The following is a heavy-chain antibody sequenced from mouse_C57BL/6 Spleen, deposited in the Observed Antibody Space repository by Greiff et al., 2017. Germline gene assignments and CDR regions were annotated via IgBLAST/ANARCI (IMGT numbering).Heavy chain of an antibody. CDR2: ISYDGSN. J-gene: IGHJ2*01. Sequence: EVQLQQSGPGLVKPSPSLSLTCSVTGYSITSGYYWNWIRQFPGNKLEWMGYISYDGSNNYNPSLKNRNSITRDTSKNQFFLKLNSVTTEDTAAYYCARGGRDYGSSLDYWGQGTTLTVSS. CDR3: ARGGRDYGSSLDY. CDR1: GYSITSGYY. V-gene: IGHV3-6*01. D-gene: IGHD1-1*01.